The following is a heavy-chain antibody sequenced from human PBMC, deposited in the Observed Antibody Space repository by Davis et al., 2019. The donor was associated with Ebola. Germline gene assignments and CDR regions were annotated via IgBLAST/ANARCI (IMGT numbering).Heavy chain of an antibody. D-gene: IGHD1-14*01. CDR1: GGSISSGGYS. Sequence: SETLSLTCAVSGGSISSGGYSWSWIRQPPGKGLEWIGYIYHSGSTYYNPSLNTRVTISVDRSKNQFSLKLSSVTAADTAVYYCAREGGRTTNWFDPWGQGTLVTVSS. CDR3: AREGGRTTNWFDP. V-gene: IGHV4-30-2*01. J-gene: IGHJ5*02. CDR2: IYHSGST.